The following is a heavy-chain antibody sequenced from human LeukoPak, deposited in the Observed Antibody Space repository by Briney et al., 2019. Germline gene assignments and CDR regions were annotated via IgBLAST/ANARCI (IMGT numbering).Heavy chain of an antibody. CDR1: EFTFRSYA. CDR2: ISGSGATT. Sequence: GGSLSLSCAASEFTFRSYAMSWVRQAPGKGLEWVSAISGSGATTYSADSVKGRFTISRDNAKNSLYLQMNSLRAEDTAVYYCAASRYDSSGYYGIIGYWGQGTLVTVSS. J-gene: IGHJ4*02. CDR3: AASRYDSSGYYGIIGY. V-gene: IGHV3-23*01. D-gene: IGHD3-22*01.